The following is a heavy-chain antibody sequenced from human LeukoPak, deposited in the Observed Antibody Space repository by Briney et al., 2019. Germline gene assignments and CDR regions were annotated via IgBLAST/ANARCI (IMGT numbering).Heavy chain of an antibody. CDR1: GFTFSSYA. J-gene: IGHJ6*02. CDR3: ARDILTGYYDYYGMDV. V-gene: IGHV3-30-3*01. CDR2: ISYDGSNK. D-gene: IGHD3-9*01. Sequence: PGGSLRLSCAASGFTFSSYAMPWVRQAPGKGLEWVAVISYDGSNKYYADSVKGRFTISRDNSKNTLYLQMNSLRAEDTAVYYCARDILTGYYDYYGMDVWGQGTTVTVSS.